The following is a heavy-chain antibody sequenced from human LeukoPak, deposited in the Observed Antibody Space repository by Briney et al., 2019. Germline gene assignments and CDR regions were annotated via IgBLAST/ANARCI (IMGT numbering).Heavy chain of an antibody. CDR1: GYSISSGYY. CDR2: FYHSGST. CDR3: ARESTTVVTPFKDYYYYMDV. V-gene: IGHV4-38-2*02. Sequence: PSETLSLTCTVSGYSISSGYYWGWIRQPPGKGLEWIGSFYHSGSTYYNPSLKSRVTISVDTSKNQFSLKLSSVTAADTAVYYWARESTTVVTPFKDYYYYMDVWGKGTTVTVSS. J-gene: IGHJ6*03. D-gene: IGHD4-23*01.